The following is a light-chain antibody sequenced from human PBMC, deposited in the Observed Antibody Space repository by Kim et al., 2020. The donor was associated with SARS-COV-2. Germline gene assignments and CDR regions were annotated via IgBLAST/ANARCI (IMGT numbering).Light chain of an antibody. CDR3: SSYTSSSTSLVV. Sequence: ITISCTGTSSDVGGYNYVSWYQQHPGKAPKLMIYDVSKRPSGVSNRFSGSKSGNTASLTISGLQAEDEADYYCSSYTSSSTSLVVFGGGTQLTVL. CDR2: DVS. CDR1: SSDVGGYNY. V-gene: IGLV2-14*04. J-gene: IGLJ2*01.